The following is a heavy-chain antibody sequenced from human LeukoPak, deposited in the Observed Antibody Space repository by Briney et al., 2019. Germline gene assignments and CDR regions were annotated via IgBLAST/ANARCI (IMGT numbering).Heavy chain of an antibody. CDR3: ARDIRPSMIVVVITTAAGGCPDY. J-gene: IGHJ4*02. D-gene: IGHD3-22*01. Sequence: PGGSLRLSCAASGFTFSSYAMHWVRQAPGKGLEYVSAISSNGGSTYYANSVKGRFTISRDNSKNTLYLQMNSLRAEDTAVYYCARDIRPSMIVVVITTAAGGCPDYWGQGTLVTVSS. V-gene: IGHV3-64*01. CDR1: GFTFSSYA. CDR2: ISSNGGST.